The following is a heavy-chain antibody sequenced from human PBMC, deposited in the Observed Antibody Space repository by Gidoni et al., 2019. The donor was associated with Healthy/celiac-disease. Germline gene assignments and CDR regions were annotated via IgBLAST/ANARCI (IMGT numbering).Heavy chain of an antibody. V-gene: IGHV3-33*01. CDR3: ARDEMVRGGLDGMDV. Sequence: VQLVEYGGGVVQPGRSLRLSCAASGFTFSSYGMHWVRQAPGKGLEWVAVIWYDGSNKYYADPVKGRFTISRDNSKNTLYLQMNSLRSEDTAVYYCARDEMVRGGLDGMDVWGQGTTVTVSS. D-gene: IGHD3-10*01. J-gene: IGHJ6*02. CDR2: IWYDGSNK. CDR1: GFTFSSYG.